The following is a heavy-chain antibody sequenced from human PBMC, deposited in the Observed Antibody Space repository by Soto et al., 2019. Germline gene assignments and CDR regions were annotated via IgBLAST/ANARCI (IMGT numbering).Heavy chain of an antibody. V-gene: IGHV3-23*01. D-gene: IGHD1-1*01. CDR3: VKESLDRRTFDI. CDR2: IDGGGGTT. Sequence: EVQLLESGGGLVQPGGSLRLSCAASGFTFRSFAMTWVRQTPGKGLKWVSTIDGGGGTTYYSDSVKGRFAISRDNSKNTVYLQMNNLRAEETAVYYCVKESLDRRTFDIWGQGTMVTVSS. J-gene: IGHJ3*02. CDR1: GFTFRSFA.